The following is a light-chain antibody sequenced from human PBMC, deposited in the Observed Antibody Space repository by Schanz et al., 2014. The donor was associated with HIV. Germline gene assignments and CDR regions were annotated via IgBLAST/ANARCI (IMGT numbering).Light chain of an antibody. J-gene: IGLJ2*01. CDR3: SSYAGSNVI. CDR2: DNT. Sequence: QSVLTQPPSVSGAPGQRVTISCTGSSSNIGAGFDPHWYQPPPGTAPKLLIFDNTNRPSGVPDRLSGSKSGTSASLAITGLQAEDEADYYCSSYAGSNVIFGGGTKLTVL. V-gene: IGLV1-40*01. CDR1: SSNIGAGFD.